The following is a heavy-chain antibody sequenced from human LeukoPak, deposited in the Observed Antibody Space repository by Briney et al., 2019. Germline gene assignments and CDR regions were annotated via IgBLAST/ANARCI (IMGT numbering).Heavy chain of an antibody. Sequence: ASVKVSCKASGYTFTDYYMHWVRQAPGQGFEWMGWINPNDGDTNYAQKFQGRVTMTRDTSISTAHMEVSRLRSDDTAVYYCAGANFLYCSRSTCVFDYWGQGTLVTVSS. CDR1: GYTFTDYY. J-gene: IGHJ4*02. CDR2: INPNDGDT. D-gene: IGHD2-2*01. CDR3: AGANFLYCSRSTCVFDY. V-gene: IGHV1-2*02.